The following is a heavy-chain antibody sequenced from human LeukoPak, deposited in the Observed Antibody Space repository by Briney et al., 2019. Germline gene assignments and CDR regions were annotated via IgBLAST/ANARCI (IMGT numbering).Heavy chain of an antibody. J-gene: IGHJ4*02. D-gene: IGHD6-19*01. CDR3: ARDPVAGGY. CDR2: ISSSSGYI. Sequence: GGSLRLSCAASGFTFSSYTMNWVRQAPGKGLEWVLSISSSSGYIFYADSVKGRFTISRDNAKNSLYLQMNSLRAEDTAVYYCARDPVAGGYWGQGTLVTVSS. CDR1: GFTFSSYT. V-gene: IGHV3-21*01.